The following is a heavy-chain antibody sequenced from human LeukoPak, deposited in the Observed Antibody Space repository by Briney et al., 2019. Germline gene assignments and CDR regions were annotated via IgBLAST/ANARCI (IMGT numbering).Heavy chain of an antibody. D-gene: IGHD6-13*01. CDR2: INPSGGST. CDR3: ATQPVNLSSSPLSY. V-gene: IGHV1-46*01. J-gene: IGHJ4*02. CDR1: GYTFTSYY. Sequence: ASVKVSCKASGYTFTSYYMHWVRLAPGQGLEWMGIINPSGGSTSYAQKFQGRVTMTRDMSTSTVYMELCSLRSEDTAVYYCATQPVNLSSSPLSYWGQGTLVTVSS.